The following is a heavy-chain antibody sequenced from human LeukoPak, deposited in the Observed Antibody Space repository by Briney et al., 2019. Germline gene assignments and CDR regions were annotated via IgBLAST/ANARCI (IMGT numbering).Heavy chain of an antibody. CDR1: GFTFSTFS. V-gene: IGHV3-30-3*01. J-gene: IGHJ4*02. Sequence: PGGSLRLSCAASGFTFSTFSMYWVRQAPGKGLEWVALISHSGSEKYYADSVEGRFTISSDNAKNSLYLQMNSLRAEETAMYYCARGGDYYNSRSPFDYWGQGTLVTVSS. D-gene: IGHD3-10*01. CDR3: ARGGDYYNSRSPFDY. CDR2: ISHSGSEK.